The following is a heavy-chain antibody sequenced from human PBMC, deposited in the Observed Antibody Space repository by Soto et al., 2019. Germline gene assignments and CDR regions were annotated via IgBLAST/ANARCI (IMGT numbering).Heavy chain of an antibody. D-gene: IGHD2-2*01. V-gene: IGHV2-5*02. CDR3: AHRPGAEPAAMRNGRGSWFDP. Sequence: QITLKESGPTLVKPTQTLTLTCTFSGFSLSTSGVGVGWIRQPPGKALEWLALIYWDDDKRYSPSLKSRLTTNKDTSNSSVVLTMATLDPVDTATYDCAHRPGAEPAAMRNGRGSWFDPWGHVSQITVS. CDR1: GFSLSTSGVG. CDR2: IYWDDDK. J-gene: IGHJ5*02.